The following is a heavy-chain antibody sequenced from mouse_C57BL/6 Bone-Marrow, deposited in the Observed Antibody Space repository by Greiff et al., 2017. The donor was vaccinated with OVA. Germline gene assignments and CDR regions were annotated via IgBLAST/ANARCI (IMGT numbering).Heavy chain of an antibody. Sequence: VQLKESRTVLARPGASVKMSCKTSGYTFTSYWMHWVKQRPGQGLEWIGAIYPGNSDTSYNQKFKGKAKLTAVTSASTAYMELSSLTNEDSAVYYCMGPTYYYGSSQYYFDYWGQGTTLTVSS. V-gene: IGHV1-5*01. CDR1: GYTFTSYW. J-gene: IGHJ2*01. D-gene: IGHD1-1*01. CDR2: IYPGNSDT. CDR3: MGPTYYYGSSQYYFDY.